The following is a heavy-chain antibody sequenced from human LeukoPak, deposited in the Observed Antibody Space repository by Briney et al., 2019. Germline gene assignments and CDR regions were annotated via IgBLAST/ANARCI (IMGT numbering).Heavy chain of an antibody. V-gene: IGHV1-69*13. D-gene: IGHD5-18*01. CDR1: GIFGSYV. CDR2: IIPVSGST. CDR3: AKEGNTALVTGYFDL. J-gene: IGHJ2*01. Sequence: ASVKVSCKASGIFGSYVISWVRQAPGQGLEWMGGIIPVSGSTHYAQKFQGRLTITADESTSTVYMEMSSLRSEDTAMYYCAKEGNTALVTGYFDLWGHGTLVTVSA.